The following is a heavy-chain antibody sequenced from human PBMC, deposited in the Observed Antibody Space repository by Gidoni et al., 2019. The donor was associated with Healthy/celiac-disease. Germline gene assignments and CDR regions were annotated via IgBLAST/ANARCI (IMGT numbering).Heavy chain of an antibody. J-gene: IGHJ5*02. CDR2: ISGSGGST. CDR1: GFTFSSYA. D-gene: IGHD3-3*01. CDR3: AKTPVRFLSWFDP. Sequence: EVQLLESGGGLVQPGGSLRLACAASGFTFSSYAMGWVRQAPGKGLEWVSAISGSGGSTYYADSVKGRFTISRDNSKNTLYLQMNSLRAEDTAVYYCAKTPVRFLSWFDPWGQGTLVTVSS. V-gene: IGHV3-23*01.